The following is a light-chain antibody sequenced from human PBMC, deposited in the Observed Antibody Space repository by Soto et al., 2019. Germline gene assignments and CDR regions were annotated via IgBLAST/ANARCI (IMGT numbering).Light chain of an antibody. CDR2: EVT. Sequence: QSVLTQPPSASGSRGQSVTISGTRTSSDVGGYNFVSWYQQHPGKAPKLIIYEVTQRPSGVPDRFSGSKSGKTASLTVSGLQSEDEAEYYCCSFAGRKNPVFGPGPKVPVL. CDR3: CSFAGRKNPV. V-gene: IGLV2-8*01. J-gene: IGLJ1*01. CDR1: SSDVGGYNF.